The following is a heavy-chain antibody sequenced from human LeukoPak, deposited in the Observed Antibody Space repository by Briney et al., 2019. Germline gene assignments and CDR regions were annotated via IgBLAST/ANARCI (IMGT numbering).Heavy chain of an antibody. J-gene: IGHJ6*03. D-gene: IGHD6-6*01. CDR2: IYYSGST. V-gene: IGHV4-39*07. Sequence: SETLSLTCTVSGGSISSSSYYWGWIRQPPGKGLEWIGSIYYSGSTYYNPSLKSRVTISVDTSKNQFSLKLSSVTAADTAVYYCARGIAARQRYYYYMDVWGKGTTVTVSS. CDR1: GGSISSSSYY. CDR3: ARGIAARQRYYYYMDV.